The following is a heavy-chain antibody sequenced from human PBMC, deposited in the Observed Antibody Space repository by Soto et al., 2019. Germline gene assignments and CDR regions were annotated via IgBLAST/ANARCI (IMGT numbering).Heavy chain of an antibody. V-gene: IGHV3-30*18. D-gene: IGHD2-21*02. CDR2: ISYDGTNK. CDR3: AKDLQSSGDSDYSCTSMDV. Sequence: QVQLVESGGGVVQPGRSLTISCAASGFTFSTYGMHWVRQTPGKGLEWVAVISYDGTNKYYSDSVKGRFTISRDNFKNTLTLQIKSVRSDDTTVYSCAKDLQSSGDSDYSCTSMDVWGRETRLTFSS. CDR1: GFTFSTYG. J-gene: IGHJ6*02.